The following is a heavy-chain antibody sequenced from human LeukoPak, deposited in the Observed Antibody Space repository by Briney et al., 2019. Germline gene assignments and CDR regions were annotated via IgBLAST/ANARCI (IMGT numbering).Heavy chain of an antibody. Sequence: GASVKVSCKASGYTFTGYYMHWVRQAPGQGLEWMGRINPNSGGTNYAQKFQGRVTMTRDTSISTAYMELSRLRSDDTAVYYCARGYSSSWYDAFDIWGQGTMVTVSS. CDR3: ARGYSSSWYDAFDI. CDR1: GYTFTGYY. D-gene: IGHD6-13*01. V-gene: IGHV1-2*06. CDR2: INPNSGGT. J-gene: IGHJ3*02.